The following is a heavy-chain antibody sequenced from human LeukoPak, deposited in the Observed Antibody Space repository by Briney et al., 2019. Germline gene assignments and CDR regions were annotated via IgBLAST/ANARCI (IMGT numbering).Heavy chain of an antibody. V-gene: IGHV3-30-3*01. CDR2: ISYDGSNK. CDR1: GFAFSSYA. D-gene: IGHD6-6*01. Sequence: SLRLSCAASGFAFSSYAMHWVRQAPGKGLEWVAVISYDGSNKYYADSVKGRFTISRDNSKNTLYLQMNSLRAEDTAVYYCARAPRNDYWGQGTLVTVSS. J-gene: IGHJ4*02. CDR3: ARAPRNDY.